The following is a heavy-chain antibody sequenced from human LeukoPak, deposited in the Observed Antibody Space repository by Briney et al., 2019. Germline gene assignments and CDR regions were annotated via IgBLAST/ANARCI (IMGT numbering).Heavy chain of an antibody. D-gene: IGHD6-6*01. Sequence: SETLSLTCTVSGGSFSIYYWSWIRQPAGKGLEWIGRIYTSGSTNYNPSLKSRVTMSVDTSKNQFSLKLSSVTAADTAVYYCARLPAYSSSSDYWGQGTLVTVSS. CDR3: ARLPAYSSSSDY. J-gene: IGHJ4*02. CDR1: GGSFSIYY. CDR2: IYTSGST. V-gene: IGHV4-4*07.